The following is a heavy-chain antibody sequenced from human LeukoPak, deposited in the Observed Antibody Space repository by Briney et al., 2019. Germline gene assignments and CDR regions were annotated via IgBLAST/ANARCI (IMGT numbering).Heavy chain of an antibody. D-gene: IGHD6-13*01. CDR2: IIPIFGTA. Sequence: SVKVSCKASGCTFSSYAMSWVRQAPGQGLEWMGRIIPIFGTANYAQKFQGRVTITTDESTSTAYMELSSLRSEDTAVYYCARVSIAAAFNWFDPWGQGTLVTVSS. CDR3: ARVSIAAAFNWFDP. V-gene: IGHV1-69*05. J-gene: IGHJ5*02. CDR1: GCTFSSYA.